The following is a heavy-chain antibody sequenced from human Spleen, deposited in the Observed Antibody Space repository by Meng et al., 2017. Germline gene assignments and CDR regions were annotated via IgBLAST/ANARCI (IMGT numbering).Heavy chain of an antibody. Sequence: QTPLKALCPTLVKPTQTLTLTCTFSGFSTRTSGVGVGWIRQPPGKALEWLALIYWDDDKRYSPSLKSRLTITKDNSKNQVVLTMTNMDSVDTATYYCAHRAVAGSFEYFQHWGQGTLVTVSS. CDR2: IYWDDDK. CDR1: GFSTRTSGVG. J-gene: IGHJ1*01. V-gene: IGHV2-5*02. CDR3: AHRAVAGSFEYFQH. D-gene: IGHD6-19*01.